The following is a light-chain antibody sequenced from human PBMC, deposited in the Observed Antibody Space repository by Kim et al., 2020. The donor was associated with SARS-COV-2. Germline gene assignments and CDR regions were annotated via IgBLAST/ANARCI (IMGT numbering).Light chain of an antibody. CDR1: QGISSY. V-gene: IGKV1-8*01. CDR2: AAS. Sequence: AIRMTQSPSSFSASTGDRVTITCRASQGISSYLAWYQQKPGKAPKLLIYAASTLQSGVPSRFSGSGSGTDFTLTISCLQSEDFATYYCQQYYRYPPTFGHGTKLEI. J-gene: IGKJ2*01. CDR3: QQYYRYPPT.